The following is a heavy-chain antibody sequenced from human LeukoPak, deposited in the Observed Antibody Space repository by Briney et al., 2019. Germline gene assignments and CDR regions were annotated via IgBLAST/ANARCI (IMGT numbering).Heavy chain of an antibody. Sequence: ASVNVSCKASGYTFTGYYMHWVRHAPGQVLEWMGWIKPNSGGTNYAQKFQGRVTMTRDTSISTAYMELSRLRSDDTAVYYCAEGQLVDAFDIWGQGTMVTVSS. CDR1: GYTFTGYY. J-gene: IGHJ3*02. CDR3: AEGQLVDAFDI. CDR2: IKPNSGGT. V-gene: IGHV1-2*02. D-gene: IGHD6-13*01.